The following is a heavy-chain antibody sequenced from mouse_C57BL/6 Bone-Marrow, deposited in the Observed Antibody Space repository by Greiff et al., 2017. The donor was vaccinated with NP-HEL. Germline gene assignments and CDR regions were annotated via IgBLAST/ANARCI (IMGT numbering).Heavy chain of an antibody. D-gene: IGHD1-1*01. V-gene: IGHV1-20*01. Sequence: VQLQQSGPELVKPGDSVKISCKASGYSFTGYFMNWVMQSHGKSLEWIGRINPYNGDTFYNQKFKGKATLTVDKSSSTAHMELRSLTSEDSAVYYCARDYYGSSYDWFAYWGQGTLVTVSA. CDR2: INPYNGDT. CDR3: ARDYYGSSYDWFAY. CDR1: GYSFTGYF. J-gene: IGHJ3*01.